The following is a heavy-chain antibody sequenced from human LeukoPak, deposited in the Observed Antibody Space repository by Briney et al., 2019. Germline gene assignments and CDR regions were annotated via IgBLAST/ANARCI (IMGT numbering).Heavy chain of an antibody. Sequence: SETLSLTRTVSGGSISSYYWSWIRQPPGKGLEWIGYIYYSGSTNYNPSLKSRVTISVDTSKNQFSLKLSSVTAADTAVYYCARASPIAVYFDYWGQGTLVTVSS. D-gene: IGHD6-19*01. CDR1: GGSISSYY. V-gene: IGHV4-59*01. J-gene: IGHJ4*02. CDR3: ARASPIAVYFDY. CDR2: IYYSGST.